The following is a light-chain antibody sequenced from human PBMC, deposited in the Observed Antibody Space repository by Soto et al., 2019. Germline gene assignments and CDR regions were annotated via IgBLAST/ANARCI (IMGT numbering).Light chain of an antibody. V-gene: IGKV1-39*01. Sequence: DLQMTQSPSSLSASVGDRVTITCRASQSISSYLNWYQQKPGKAPKLLIYAASSLQSGVPSRFSGSGSGTDFTLTISSLQPEDFATYYCQQSYSTPQFGQGTKVDIK. CDR1: QSISSY. J-gene: IGKJ1*01. CDR2: AAS. CDR3: QQSYSTPQ.